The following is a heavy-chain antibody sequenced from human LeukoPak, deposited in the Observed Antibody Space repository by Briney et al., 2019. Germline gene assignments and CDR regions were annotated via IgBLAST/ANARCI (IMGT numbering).Heavy chain of an antibody. CDR1: GFTFSNYA. CDR3: ARDFLGYCSGGSCQRSYFFDY. CDR2: ISYDGSNK. D-gene: IGHD2-15*01. Sequence: PGRSLRLSCAASGFTFSNYAMHWVRQAPGKGLEWVAVISYDGSNKYSADSVKGRFTISRDNSKNTLYLQMNRLRAEDAAVYYCARDFLGYCSGGSCQRSYFFDYWGQGTLVTVSS. J-gene: IGHJ4*02. V-gene: IGHV3-30-3*01.